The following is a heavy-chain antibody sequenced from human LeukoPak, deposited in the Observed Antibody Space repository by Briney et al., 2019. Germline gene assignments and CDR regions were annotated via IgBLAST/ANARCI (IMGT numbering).Heavy chain of an antibody. D-gene: IGHD6-19*01. J-gene: IGHJ4*02. CDR1: GFTFSSYA. V-gene: IGHV3-23*01. Sequence: GGSLRLSCAASGFTFSSYAMSWVRQAPGKGLEWVSVISGSGGSTYYADSVKGRFTISRDNSKNTLYLQMNSLRAEDTAVYYCAKDRRSQWLVQDYWGQGTLVTVSS. CDR3: AKDRRSQWLVQDY. CDR2: ISGSGGST.